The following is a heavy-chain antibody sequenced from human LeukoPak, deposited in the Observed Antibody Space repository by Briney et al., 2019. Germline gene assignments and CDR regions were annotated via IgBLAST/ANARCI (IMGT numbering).Heavy chain of an antibody. CDR3: ARAYSSAAFDI. Sequence: PGGSLRLSCVASGFTFRNHFMHWVRQAPGKGLEWVANIKQDGSEKYYVDSVKGRFTISRDNAKNSLYLQMNSLRAEDTAVYYCARAYSSAAFDIWGQGTMVTVSS. CDR1: GFTFRNHF. V-gene: IGHV3-7*01. CDR2: IKQDGSEK. D-gene: IGHD6-19*01. J-gene: IGHJ3*02.